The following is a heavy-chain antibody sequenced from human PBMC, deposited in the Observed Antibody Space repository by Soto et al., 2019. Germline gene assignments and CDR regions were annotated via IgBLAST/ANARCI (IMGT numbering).Heavy chain of an antibody. V-gene: IGHV3-30*18. CDR3: AKQTNYYFEY. J-gene: IGHJ4*02. CDR1: GFTFSSYA. Sequence: QVQLVESGGGVVQPGRSLRLSCAASGFTFSSYAMHWVRQAPGKGLEWVAVILYDGSNKYYGDSVKGRFTISRDNSKNTVYLQMSSLRAEDTAVYYCAKQTNYYFEYWGQGTLVTVSS. CDR2: ILYDGSNK.